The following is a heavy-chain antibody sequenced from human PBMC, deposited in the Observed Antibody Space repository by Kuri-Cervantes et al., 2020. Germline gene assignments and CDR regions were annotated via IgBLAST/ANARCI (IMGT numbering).Heavy chain of an antibody. CDR2: INPNSGGT. J-gene: IGHJ6*03. V-gene: IGHV1-2*04. Sequence: ASVKVSCKASGYTFTGYYMHWVRQAPGQGLEWMGWINPNSGGTNYAQKFQGWVTTTRDTSISTAYMELSSLRSEDTAVYYCARGGVYSSSWYEEGPYYYYYYMDVWGKGTTVTVSS. CDR3: ARGGVYSSSWYEEGPYYYYYYMDV. CDR1: GYTFTGYY. D-gene: IGHD6-13*01.